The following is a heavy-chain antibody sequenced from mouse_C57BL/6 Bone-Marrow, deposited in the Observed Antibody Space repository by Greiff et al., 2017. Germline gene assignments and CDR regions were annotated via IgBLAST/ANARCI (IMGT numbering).Heavy chain of an antibody. J-gene: IGHJ2*01. CDR1: GFTFSSYG. CDR3: ARLDYYGRAYFDY. CDR2: ISSGGSYT. Sequence: EVQLQESGGDLVKPGGSLKLSCAASGFTFSSYGMSWVRQTPDKRLEWVATISSGGSYTYYPDSVKGRFTISRDNAKNTLYLKMNSLKSEDPAMYYCARLDYYGRAYFDYWGQGTTLTVSS. V-gene: IGHV5-6*01. D-gene: IGHD1-1*01.